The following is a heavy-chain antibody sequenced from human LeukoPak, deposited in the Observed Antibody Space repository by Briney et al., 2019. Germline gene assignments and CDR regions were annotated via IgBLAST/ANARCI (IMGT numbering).Heavy chain of an antibody. Sequence: SSETLSLTCTVSGGSISSGSYYWSWIRQPAGKGLEWIGRIYTSGSTNYNPSLKSRVTISVDTSKNQFSPKLSSVTAADTAVYYCARSYAVTLYYFDYWGQGTLVTVSS. CDR3: ARSYAVTLYYFDY. CDR1: GGSISSGSYY. V-gene: IGHV4-61*02. D-gene: IGHD4-11*01. J-gene: IGHJ4*02. CDR2: IYTSGST.